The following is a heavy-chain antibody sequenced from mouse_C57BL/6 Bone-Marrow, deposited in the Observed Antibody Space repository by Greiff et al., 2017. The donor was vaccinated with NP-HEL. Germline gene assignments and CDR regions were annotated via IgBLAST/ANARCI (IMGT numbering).Heavy chain of an antibody. V-gene: IGHV5-12*01. J-gene: IGHJ4*01. Sequence: EVHLVESGGGLVQPGGSLKLSCAASGFTFSDYYMYWVRQTPEKRLEWVAYISNGGGSTYYPDTVKGRFTISRDNAKNTLYLQMSRLKSEDTAMYYCARLDTYWGQGTSVTVSS. CDR2: ISNGGGST. CDR1: GFTFSDYY. CDR3: ARLDTY.